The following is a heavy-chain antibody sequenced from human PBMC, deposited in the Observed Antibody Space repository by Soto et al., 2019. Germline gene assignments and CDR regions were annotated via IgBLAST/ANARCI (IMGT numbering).Heavy chain of an antibody. CDR3: ARDPRYSSGWYYFDY. J-gene: IGHJ4*02. V-gene: IGHV3-33*01. D-gene: IGHD6-19*01. Sequence: PGGSLRLSCAVSGFSFSSYGMHWVRQAPGKGLEWVAVIWYDGSNKYYVDSVKGRFTISRDNSKNTVYLQMNSLRAEDTAVYYCARDPRYSSGWYYFDYWGQGTLVTV. CDR2: IWYDGSNK. CDR1: GFSFSSYG.